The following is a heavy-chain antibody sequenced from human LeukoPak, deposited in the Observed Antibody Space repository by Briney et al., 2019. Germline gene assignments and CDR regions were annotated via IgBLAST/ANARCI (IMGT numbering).Heavy chain of an antibody. CDR1: GGSFSSSTYY. Sequence: PSETLSLTCTVSGGSFSSSTYYWVWIRQPPGKGLEWIGSVYSGTTYHNPSLKSRVAISVDTSKNQFSLKLSSVTAADTAVYYCAIHHSNTLVWGKGTTVTVSS. V-gene: IGHV4-39*01. D-gene: IGHD2-15*01. CDR2: VYSGTT. CDR3: AIHHSNTLV. J-gene: IGHJ6*04.